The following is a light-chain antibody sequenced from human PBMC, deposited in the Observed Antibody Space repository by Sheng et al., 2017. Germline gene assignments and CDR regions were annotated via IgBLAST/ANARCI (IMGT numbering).Light chain of an antibody. CDR3: QKYNSAPWT. CDR1: QVVSNS. J-gene: IGKJ1*01. V-gene: IGKV1-NL1*01. Sequence: DIQLTQSPSSLSASVGDRVTITCRASQVVSNSLAWYQQKPGKAPKLVLYAASRLESGVPSRFSGSASGTDYTLTISSLQPEDFATYYCQKYNSAPWTFGQGTKVDIK. CDR2: AAS.